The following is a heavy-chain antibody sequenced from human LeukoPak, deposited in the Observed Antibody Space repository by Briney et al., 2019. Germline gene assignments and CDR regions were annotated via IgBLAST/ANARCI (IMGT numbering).Heavy chain of an antibody. CDR1: GGSISSSRYY. V-gene: IGHV4-39*07. CDR3: AREGGEQLVTYFSYMDV. Sequence: SETLSLTCTVSGGSISSSRYYWGWIRQPPGKGLEWIGSIYYSGSTYYNPSLKSRVTISVDTSKNQFSLKLSSVTAADTAVYYCAREGGEQLVTYFSYMDVWGKGTTVTVSS. D-gene: IGHD6-6*01. CDR2: IYYSGST. J-gene: IGHJ6*03.